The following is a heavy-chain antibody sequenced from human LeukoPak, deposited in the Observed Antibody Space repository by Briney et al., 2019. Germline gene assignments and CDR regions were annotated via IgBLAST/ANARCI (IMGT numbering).Heavy chain of an antibody. D-gene: IGHD4-23*01. J-gene: IGHJ5*02. Sequence: SETLSLTCTVSGGSISSSNYYWGWIRQPPGKGLEWIGSIYYTGSTYYNPSLKSRVTISVDTSKNQFSLKLSSVTAADTAVYYCVGGNSGPLNWFDPWGQGTLVTVSS. V-gene: IGHV4-39*01. CDR1: GGSISSSNYY. CDR3: VGGNSGPLNWFDP. CDR2: IYYTGST.